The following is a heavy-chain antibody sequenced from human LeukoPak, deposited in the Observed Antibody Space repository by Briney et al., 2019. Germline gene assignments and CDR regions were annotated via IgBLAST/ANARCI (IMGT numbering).Heavy chain of an antibody. Sequence: GGSLRLSCAASGFTFSSYTMSWVRQAPGKGLEWVSAISGSGGSTYYADSVKGRFTISRDNSKNTLYLQMNSLRAEDTAVYYCAKHPLAAVAGQFDYWGQGTLVTVSS. CDR2: ISGSGGST. CDR1: GFTFSSYT. CDR3: AKHPLAAVAGQFDY. D-gene: IGHD6-19*01. J-gene: IGHJ4*02. V-gene: IGHV3-23*01.